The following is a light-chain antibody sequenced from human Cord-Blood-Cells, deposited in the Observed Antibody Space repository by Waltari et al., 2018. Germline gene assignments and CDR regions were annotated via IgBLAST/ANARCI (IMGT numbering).Light chain of an antibody. J-gene: IGKJ2*01. CDR1: QSVLYSSNNKNY. Sequence: IVLTQYPASLAESLRERATIDCQSTQSVLYSSNNKNYLAWYQQKPGQPPKLLIYWASTRESGVPDRFSGSGSGTDFTLTISSLQAEDVAVYYCQQYYSTPYTFGQGTKLEIK. CDR2: WAS. V-gene: IGKV4-1*01. CDR3: QQYYSTPYT.